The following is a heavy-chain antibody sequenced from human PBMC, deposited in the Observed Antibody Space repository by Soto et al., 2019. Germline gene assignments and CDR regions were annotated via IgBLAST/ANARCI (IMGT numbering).Heavy chain of an antibody. CDR3: ATLAAKSGFDI. D-gene: IGHD2-15*01. CDR2: IWYDASNE. Sequence: QVQLVESGGGVVQPGRSLRLPCAASGFTFSSYGMHWVRQAPGKGLEWVAVIWYDASNEYYAASVKGRFTISRDNSNNTLYLQMNSLRADDTAVYYCATLAAKSGFDIWGQGTIVTVSS. J-gene: IGHJ3*02. V-gene: IGHV3-33*01. CDR1: GFTFSSYG.